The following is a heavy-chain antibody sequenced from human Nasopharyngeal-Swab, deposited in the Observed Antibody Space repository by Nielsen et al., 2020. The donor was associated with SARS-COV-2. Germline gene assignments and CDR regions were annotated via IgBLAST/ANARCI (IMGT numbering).Heavy chain of an antibody. J-gene: IGHJ3*02. CDR3: ARARITMIVVVNAFDI. Sequence: LRLSCAASGFPFRNYYMTWIRQHPGKGLEWIGYIYYSGSTYYNPSLKSRVTISVDTSKNQFSLKLSSVTAADTAVYYCARARITMIVVVNAFDIWGQGTMVTVSS. CDR1: GFPFRNYY. V-gene: IGHV4-31*02. CDR2: IYYSGST. D-gene: IGHD3-22*01.